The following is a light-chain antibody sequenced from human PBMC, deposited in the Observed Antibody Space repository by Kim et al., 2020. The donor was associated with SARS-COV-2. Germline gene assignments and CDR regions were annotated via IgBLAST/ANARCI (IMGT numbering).Light chain of an antibody. CDR1: QSISSW. Sequence: SALSASVGDRVTMTWRASQSISSWLAWYQQKPGKAPKLLIYKASSLESGVPSRFSGSGSGTEFTLTISSLQPDDFATYYCQHSKTFGQGTKLDIK. CDR3: QHSKT. CDR2: KAS. J-gene: IGKJ1*01. V-gene: IGKV1-5*03.